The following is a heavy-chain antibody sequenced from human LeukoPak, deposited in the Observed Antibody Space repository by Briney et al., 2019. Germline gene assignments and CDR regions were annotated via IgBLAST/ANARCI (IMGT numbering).Heavy chain of an antibody. CDR1: GGSFSGYY. Sequence: SETLSLTCAVYGGSFSGYYWSWIRQPPGKGLEWIGEINHSGSTNYNPSLKSRVTISVDTSKNQFSLKLSSVTAADTAVYYCARDYGSGSYYTYYFDYWGQGTLVTVSS. D-gene: IGHD3-10*01. J-gene: IGHJ4*02. CDR3: ARDYGSGSYYTYYFDY. V-gene: IGHV4-34*01. CDR2: INHSGST.